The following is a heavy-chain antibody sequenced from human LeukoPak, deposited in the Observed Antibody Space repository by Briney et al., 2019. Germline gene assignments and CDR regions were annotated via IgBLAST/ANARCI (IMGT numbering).Heavy chain of an antibody. D-gene: IGHD6-19*01. Sequence: SETLSLTCTVSGYSISGGYYWGWIRQPPGKGLEWIGEINHSGSTNYNPSLKSRVTISVDTSKNQFSLKLSSVTAADTAVYYCARRVSGQDYYYYYMDVWGKGTTVTISS. CDR1: GYSISGGYY. CDR3: ARRVSGQDYYYYYMDV. V-gene: IGHV4-38-2*02. J-gene: IGHJ6*03. CDR2: INHSGST.